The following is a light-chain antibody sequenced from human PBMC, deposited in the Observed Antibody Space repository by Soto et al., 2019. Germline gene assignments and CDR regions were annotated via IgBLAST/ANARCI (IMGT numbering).Light chain of an antibody. V-gene: IGKV3-15*01. CDR1: QSVSST. CDR2: GAS. CDR3: QQYNNWPAAYT. Sequence: DIVMTQSPATRSVSPGERATLSSRARQSVSSTLAWYQQKPGQAPRLLIYGASTRATGIPATFSGSGSGTEFTLTISSLQSEDFAVYYCQQYNNWPAAYTCGQGTKLQI. J-gene: IGKJ2*01.